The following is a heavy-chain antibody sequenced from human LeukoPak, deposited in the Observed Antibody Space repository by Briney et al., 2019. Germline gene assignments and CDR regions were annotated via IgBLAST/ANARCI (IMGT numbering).Heavy chain of an antibody. CDR1: GGSISSYY. D-gene: IGHD4-11*01. CDR3: ARAKGYSNYYWFDP. Sequence: SETLSLTCTVSGGSISSYYWSWIQQPAGKGLEWIGRIYTSGSTNYNPSLKSRVTISVDKSKNQFSLKLSSVTAADTAVYYCARAKGYSNYYWFDPWGQGTLVTVSS. CDR2: IYTSGST. J-gene: IGHJ5*02. V-gene: IGHV4-4*07.